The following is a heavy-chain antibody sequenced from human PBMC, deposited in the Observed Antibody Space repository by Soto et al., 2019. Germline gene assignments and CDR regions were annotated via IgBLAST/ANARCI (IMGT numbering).Heavy chain of an antibody. D-gene: IGHD5-12*01. CDR2: ISAYNGDI. CDR1: GYTFSNYG. J-gene: IGHJ6*02. Sequence: QVQLVQSGAEVKKPGASVKVSCKASGYTFSNYGINWVRQAPGQGPEWMGWISAYNGDINYAQKLQGRVTMTTDTFTRTSYMELRSLRSDDTAVYYCARGGRTNYYYGFDVWGQGTTVTVSS. CDR3: ARGGRTNYYYGFDV. V-gene: IGHV1-18*01.